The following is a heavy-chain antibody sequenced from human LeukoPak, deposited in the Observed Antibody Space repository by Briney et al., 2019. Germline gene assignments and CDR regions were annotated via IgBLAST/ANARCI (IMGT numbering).Heavy chain of an antibody. CDR2: ISHIGST. CDR3: ARDRISINALDM. CDR1: GASINGHY. Sequence: SETLSITCTVSGASINGHYLTWLRQPPGKGLEWIGYISHIGSTNYNPSLKSRVTISVDTSKNQFSLKLTSVTAADTAVYYCARDRISINALDMWGQGTMVTVSS. J-gene: IGHJ3*02. V-gene: IGHV4-59*11. D-gene: IGHD1-14*01.